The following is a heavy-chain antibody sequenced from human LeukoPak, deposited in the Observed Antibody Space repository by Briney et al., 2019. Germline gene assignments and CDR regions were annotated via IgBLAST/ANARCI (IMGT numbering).Heavy chain of an antibody. V-gene: IGHV4-39*07. D-gene: IGHD3-10*01. CDR1: GGSFSSSSYY. CDR3: ARSEDYYGSGSHLFDY. Sequence: PSETMSLTCTVSGGSFSSSSYYWDWIRQPPGKGLEWIGNFYYSGSTYSNPSLKSRVTISVDTSKTQFSLRLTSVTAADTAVYYCARSEDYYGSGSHLFDYWGQGTLVTVSS. CDR2: FYYSGST. J-gene: IGHJ4*02.